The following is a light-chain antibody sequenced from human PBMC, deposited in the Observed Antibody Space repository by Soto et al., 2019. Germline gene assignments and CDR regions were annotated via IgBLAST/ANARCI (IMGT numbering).Light chain of an antibody. Sequence: DLQMTQSPSSLSASVGDRVTITCRAGHSISSYLNWFQQKPGKAPKLLMYGASTLQIGVPSRFSGSGSVTDFTLTISSLQPEDFATYYCQQSYSYPYTFGQGTKLEIK. CDR2: GAS. CDR1: HSISSY. CDR3: QQSYSYPYT. J-gene: IGKJ2*01. V-gene: IGKV1-39*01.